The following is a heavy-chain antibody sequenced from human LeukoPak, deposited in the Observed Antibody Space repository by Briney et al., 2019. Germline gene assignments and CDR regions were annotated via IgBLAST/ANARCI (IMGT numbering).Heavy chain of an antibody. J-gene: IGHJ4*02. Sequence: GGSLRLSCAASGFTFSSYAMSWVRQAPGKGLEWVSAISGSGGSTYYADSVKGRFTISRDNSKNTLYLQMNSLRAEDTAVYYCAKVAGYDLLTGYFLLFDYWGQGTLVTVSS. CDR3: AKVAGYDLLTGYFLLFDY. CDR1: GFTFSSYA. V-gene: IGHV3-23*01. D-gene: IGHD3-9*01. CDR2: ISGSGGST.